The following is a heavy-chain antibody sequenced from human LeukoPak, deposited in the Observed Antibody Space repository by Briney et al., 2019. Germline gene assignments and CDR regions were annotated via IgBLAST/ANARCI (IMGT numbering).Heavy chain of an antibody. CDR2: ISGRGGST. CDR3: AKAVAAAANPSLFDS. D-gene: IGHD6-13*01. J-gene: IGHJ4*02. Sequence: PGGSLRLSCAASGFTFSTYAMSWVRQAPGKGLEWVSAISGRGGSTYYADSVKGRFTISRDNSKNTLYLQMNSLRAEDTAVYYCAKAVAAAANPSLFDSWGQGTLVTVSS. V-gene: IGHV3-23*01. CDR1: GFTFSTYA.